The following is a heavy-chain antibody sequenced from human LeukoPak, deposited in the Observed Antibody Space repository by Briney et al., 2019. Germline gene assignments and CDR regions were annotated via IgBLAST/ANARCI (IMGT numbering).Heavy chain of an antibody. D-gene: IGHD6-13*01. CDR3: ARVGIAAERTADY. V-gene: IGHV3-74*01. CDR1: GFTFSSYW. Sequence: GGSLRLSCAASGFTFSSYWMHWVRQAPGKGLVWVSRINTDGSSTSYADSVKGRFTISRDNAKNTLCLQMNSLRAEDTAVYYCARVGIAAERTADYWGQGTLVTVSS. CDR2: INTDGSST. J-gene: IGHJ4*02.